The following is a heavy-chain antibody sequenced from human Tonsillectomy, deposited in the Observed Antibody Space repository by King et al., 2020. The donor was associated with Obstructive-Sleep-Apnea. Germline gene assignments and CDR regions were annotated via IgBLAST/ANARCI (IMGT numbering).Heavy chain of an antibody. CDR3: ARTRDSGWFTGDWYFDL. D-gene: IGHD6-19*01. CDR1: GFTFSTYS. Sequence: VQLVESGGGLVQPGGSLRLSCAASGFTFSTYSMNWVRQAPGKGLEWVSYISSSRSTKYYADSVKGRFTISRDNANNSLYLQMNSLRAEDTAVYYCARTRDSGWFTGDWYFDLWGRGTLVTVSS. CDR2: ISSSRSTK. V-gene: IGHV3-48*04. J-gene: IGHJ2*01.